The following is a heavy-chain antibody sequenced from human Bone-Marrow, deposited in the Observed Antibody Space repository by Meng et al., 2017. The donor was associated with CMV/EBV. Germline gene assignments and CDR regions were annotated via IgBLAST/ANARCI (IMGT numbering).Heavy chain of an antibody. V-gene: IGHV6-1*01. D-gene: IGHD3-16*01. Sequence: SCAISGDSVSSINTAWNWIRQSPSRGLEWLGRTYYRSKWYNNYAVSVKSRITISPDTSTNQFSLHLNFVTPEDTAVYYCGREGGDAFNIWVQGTMVTVSS. CDR3: GREGGDAFNI. CDR1: GDSVSSINTA. J-gene: IGHJ3*02. CDR2: TYYRSKWYN.